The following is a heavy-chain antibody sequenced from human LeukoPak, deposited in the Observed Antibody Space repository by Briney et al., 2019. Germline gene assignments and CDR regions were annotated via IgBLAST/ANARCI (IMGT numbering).Heavy chain of an antibody. CDR1: GFTFSTYW. Sequence: GGSLRLSCAASGFTFSTYWMHWVRQAPGKGLVWVSRINSDGSSTNYADSAKGRFTISRDNAKNTLYLQMNSLRVEDTAVYYCVGSPYGSRTDYWGRGSRVTVSS. V-gene: IGHV3-74*01. CDR3: VGSPYGSRTDY. J-gene: IGHJ4*02. D-gene: IGHD3-10*01. CDR2: INSDGSST.